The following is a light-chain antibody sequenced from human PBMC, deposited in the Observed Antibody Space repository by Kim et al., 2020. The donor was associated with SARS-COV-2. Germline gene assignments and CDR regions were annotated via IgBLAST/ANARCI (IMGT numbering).Light chain of an antibody. CDR1: QSLLHSNGYNY. CDR3: MQALQTPVH. CDR2: LGS. V-gene: IGKV2-28*01. J-gene: IGKJ2*01. Sequence: DIVMTQSPLSLTVTPGEPASISCRSSQSLLHSNGYNYLDWYLQKPGQSPQLLIYLGSNRASGVPDRFSGSGSGTDFKLKISRVEGEDVGIYYCMQALQTPVHFGQGTKLEI.